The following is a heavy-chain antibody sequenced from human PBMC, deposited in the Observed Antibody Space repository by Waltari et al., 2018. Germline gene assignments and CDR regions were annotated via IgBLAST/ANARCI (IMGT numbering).Heavy chain of an antibody. CDR2: ISATGST. CDR3: ARDPSPSDMVSLDI. V-gene: IGHV4-61*02. D-gene: IGHD2-8*01. CDR1: GASITSPYHY. J-gene: IGHJ3*02. Sequence: QVQLQESGPGLVKPSQTLSVTCTVSGASITSPYHYWTWIRQSVGNELEWIGRISATGSTTYNPSLNSRVSIAIDTSSRQFSLRLTSVTAADTAVYYCARDPSPSDMVSLDIWGQGKTVIVSS.